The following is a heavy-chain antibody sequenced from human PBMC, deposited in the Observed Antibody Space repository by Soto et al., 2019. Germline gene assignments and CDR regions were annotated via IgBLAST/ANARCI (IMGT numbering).Heavy chain of an antibody. CDR2: INDGSGNT. Sequence: QVQLVQSGAEVKKPGASVKVSCTASGYTFTHYAIHWVRHAPGQRLEWMGFINDGSGNTKYSQTLQGSLTFTKDPSASTAYMDLSSLRSEATAIYYCARGLAADGAWGQGTLVTVSS. V-gene: IGHV1-3*01. J-gene: IGHJ5*02. CDR1: GYTFTHYA. CDR3: ARGLAADGA. D-gene: IGHD6-13*01.